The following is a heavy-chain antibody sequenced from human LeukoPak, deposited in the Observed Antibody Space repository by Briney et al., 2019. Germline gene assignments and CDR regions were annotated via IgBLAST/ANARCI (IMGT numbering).Heavy chain of an antibody. D-gene: IGHD3-9*01. CDR2: MYYIGST. Sequence: PSETLSLTCTVSGGSISSSSYYWGWIRQPPGKGLEWIGSMYYIGSTYYNPSLKSRVTISVDTSKNQFSLKLSSVTAADTAVYYCARYDILTGYYNIYWGQGTLVTVSS. CDR3: ARYDILTGYYNIY. CDR1: GGSISSSSYY. V-gene: IGHV4-39*01. J-gene: IGHJ4*02.